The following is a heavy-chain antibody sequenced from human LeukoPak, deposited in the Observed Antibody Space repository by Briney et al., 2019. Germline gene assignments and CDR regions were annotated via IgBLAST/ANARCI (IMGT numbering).Heavy chain of an antibody. Sequence: GGSLRLSRVASGFAFSDYWMHWVRQAPGKGPVWVSRIFSDGTGTGYADFVKGRFTISRDNVKNTLFLQMHSLRAEDTALYYCARGRWSPGYFDLWGQGTLVTVSS. CDR3: ARGRWSPGYFDL. V-gene: IGHV3-74*01. CDR1: GFAFSDYW. CDR2: IFSDGTGT. D-gene: IGHD1-1*01. J-gene: IGHJ4*02.